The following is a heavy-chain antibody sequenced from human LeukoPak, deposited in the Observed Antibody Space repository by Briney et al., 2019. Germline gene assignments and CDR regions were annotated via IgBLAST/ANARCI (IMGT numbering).Heavy chain of an antibody. CDR3: ARARHCTNGVCYMYYFDY. CDR1: GYTFTSYD. D-gene: IGHD2-8*01. CDR2: MNPNSGNT. Sequence: ASVKVSCKASGYTFTSYDINWVRQATGQGLEWMGWMNPNSGNTGYAQKFQGRVTMTRNTSISTAYMELSSLRSEDTAVHYCARARHCTNGVCYMYYFDYWGQGTLVTVSS. V-gene: IGHV1-8*01. J-gene: IGHJ4*02.